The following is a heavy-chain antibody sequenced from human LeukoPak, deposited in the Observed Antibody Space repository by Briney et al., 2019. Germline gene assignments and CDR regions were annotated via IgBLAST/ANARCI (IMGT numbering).Heavy chain of an antibody. CDR1: GFTFSSYG. D-gene: IGHD5-12*01. J-gene: IGHJ4*02. Sequence: GGSLRLSCAASGFTFSSYGMHWVRQAPGKGLEWVAVIWYDGSNKYYADSVKGRFTISRDNSKKALYLQMNSLRAEDTAVYYCAKDLGIVAPGGFDYWGQGTLVTVSS. CDR3: AKDLGIVAPGGFDY. CDR2: IWYDGSNK. V-gene: IGHV3-30*02.